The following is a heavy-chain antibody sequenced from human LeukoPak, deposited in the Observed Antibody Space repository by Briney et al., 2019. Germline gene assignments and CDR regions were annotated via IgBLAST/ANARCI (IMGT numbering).Heavy chain of an antibody. CDR3: ARERRSSWYYFDY. D-gene: IGHD6-13*01. CDR1: GGTFSSYA. Sequence: SVKVSCKASGGTFSSYAISWVRQAPGQGLEWMGRIIPIFGTANYAQKLQGRVTITTDESTSTAYMELSSLRSEDTAVYYCARERRSSWYYFDYWGQGTLVTVSS. CDR2: IIPIFGTA. V-gene: IGHV1-69*05. J-gene: IGHJ4*02.